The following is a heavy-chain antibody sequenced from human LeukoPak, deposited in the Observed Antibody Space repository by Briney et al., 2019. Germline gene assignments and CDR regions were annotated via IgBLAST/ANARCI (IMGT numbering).Heavy chain of an antibody. Sequence: ASVKVSCKASGYTFTGYHMHWVRQAPGQGLEWMGWINPNSGGTNYAQKFQGWVTMTRDTSISTAYMELSRLRSDDTAVYYCARERVRITMVRGAPYGMDVWGQGTTVTVSS. D-gene: IGHD3-10*01. CDR3: ARERVRITMVRGAPYGMDV. CDR1: GYTFTGYH. J-gene: IGHJ6*02. CDR2: INPNSGGT. V-gene: IGHV1-2*04.